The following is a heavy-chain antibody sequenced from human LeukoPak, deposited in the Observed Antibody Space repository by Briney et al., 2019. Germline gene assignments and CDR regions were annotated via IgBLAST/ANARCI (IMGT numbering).Heavy chain of an antibody. CDR2: IYSGST. J-gene: IGHJ4*02. Sequence: SETLSLTCTVSGGSISSYYWSWIRQPPGKGLEWIGYIYSGSTNYNPSPKSRVTISVDTSKNQFSLKLSSVTAADTAVYYCARVSTGGPRRHFDNWGQGTLVTVSS. V-gene: IGHV4-59*01. CDR1: GGSISSYY. D-gene: IGHD7-27*01. CDR3: ARVSTGGPRRHFDN.